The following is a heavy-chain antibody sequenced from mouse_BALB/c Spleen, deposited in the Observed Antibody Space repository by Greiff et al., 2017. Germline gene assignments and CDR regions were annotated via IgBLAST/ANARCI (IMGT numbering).Heavy chain of an antibody. J-gene: IGHJ3*01. CDR1: GYSITSDYA. D-gene: IGHD2-1*01. V-gene: IGHV3-2*02. CDR2: ISYSGST. Sequence: EVQLQQSGPGLVKPSQSLSLTCTVTGYSITSDYAWNWIRQFPGNKLEWMGYISYSGSTSYNPSLKSRISITRDTSKNQFFLQLNSVTTEDTATYYCALYYGNYDGAYWGQGTLVTVSA. CDR3: ALYYGNYDGAY.